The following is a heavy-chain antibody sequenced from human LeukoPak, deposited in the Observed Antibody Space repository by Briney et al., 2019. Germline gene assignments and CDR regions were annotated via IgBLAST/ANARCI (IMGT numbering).Heavy chain of an antibody. CDR3: WGYNWNVMDGFDI. J-gene: IGHJ3*02. V-gene: IGHV1-46*01. D-gene: IGHD1-1*01. CDR2: INPSGGST. CDR1: GYTFTSYY. Sequence: ASVKVSCKASGYTFTSYYMHWVRQAPGQGLEWMGIINPSGGSTSYAQKFQGRVTMTRDMSTSTVYMELSSLRSEDTAVYYCWGYNWNVMDGFDIWGQGTMVTVSS.